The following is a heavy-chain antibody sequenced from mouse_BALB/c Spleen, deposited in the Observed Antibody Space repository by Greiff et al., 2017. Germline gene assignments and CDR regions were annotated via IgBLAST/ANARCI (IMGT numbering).Heavy chain of an antibody. V-gene: IGHV5-6-3*01. Sequence: EVKLMESGGDLVKPGGSLKLSCAASGFTFSSYGMSWVRQTPDKRLELVATINSNGGSTYYPDSVKGRFTISRDNAKNTLYLQMSSLKSEDTAMYYCARDLRYDRYAMDYWGQGTSVTVSS. CDR1: GFTFSSYG. D-gene: IGHD2-3*01. CDR3: ARDLRYDRYAMDY. CDR2: INSNGGST. J-gene: IGHJ4*01.